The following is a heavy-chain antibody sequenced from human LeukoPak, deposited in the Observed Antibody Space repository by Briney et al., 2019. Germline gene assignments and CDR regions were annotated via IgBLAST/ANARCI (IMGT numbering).Heavy chain of an antibody. CDR1: GGSISNYY. J-gene: IGHJ5*01. CDR2: IYYSGST. Sequence: PSETLSLTCTVSGGSISNYYWSWIRQPPGKGLEWIGYIYYSGSTNCNPSLRSRVTISVDSSKNQFSLKLSSVTAADTAVYYCARGGGWYDSWGQGTLVTVSS. D-gene: IGHD4-23*01. V-gene: IGHV4-59*01. CDR3: ARGGGWYDS.